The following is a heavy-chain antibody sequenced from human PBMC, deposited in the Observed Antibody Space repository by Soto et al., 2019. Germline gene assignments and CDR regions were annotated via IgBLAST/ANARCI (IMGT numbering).Heavy chain of an antibody. V-gene: IGHV3-64*01. Sequence: GVSLKLSCASSGFTFRSYAMEWVRQAQGKGLEYVSDISSNGGSTYYANAVKGRFTISRDNSKNTLYLQMGSLRAEDMAVYYCARRGYSGYEIDYWGQGTLVTVSS. CDR2: ISSNGGST. J-gene: IGHJ4*02. D-gene: IGHD5-12*01. CDR3: ARRGYSGYEIDY. CDR1: GFTFRSYA.